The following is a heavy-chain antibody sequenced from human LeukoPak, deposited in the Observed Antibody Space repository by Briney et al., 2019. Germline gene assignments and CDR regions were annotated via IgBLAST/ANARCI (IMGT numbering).Heavy chain of an antibody. J-gene: IGHJ3*02. V-gene: IGHV3-21*01. CDR1: GITFRSYS. D-gene: IGHD3-10*01. Sequence: GGSLRLSCAASGITFRSYSMNWVRQAPGKGLEWVSSIGSSSSYIYYADSVKGRFTISRDNAKNSLYLQMNSLRAEDTAVYYCARPLMVRGVIIRVTDVFDIWGQGTMVTVSS. CDR2: IGSSSSYI. CDR3: ARPLMVRGVIIRVTDVFDI.